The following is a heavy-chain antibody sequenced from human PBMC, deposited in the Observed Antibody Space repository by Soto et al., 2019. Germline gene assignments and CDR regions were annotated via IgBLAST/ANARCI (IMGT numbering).Heavy chain of an antibody. J-gene: IGHJ4*02. Sequence: ATVNVSCKASGGTFSSYAISWVRQAPGQGLEWMGGIIPIFGTASYAQKFQGRVTITADESTSTAYMELSSLRSEDTAVYYCARAPAKIAVAGTLFDYWGQGTLVTVSS. CDR2: IIPIFGTA. CDR1: GGTFSSYA. V-gene: IGHV1-69*13. CDR3: ARAPAKIAVAGTLFDY. D-gene: IGHD6-19*01.